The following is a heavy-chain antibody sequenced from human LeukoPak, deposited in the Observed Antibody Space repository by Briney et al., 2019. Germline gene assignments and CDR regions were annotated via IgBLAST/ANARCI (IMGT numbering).Heavy chain of an antibody. D-gene: IGHD6-19*01. V-gene: IGHV1-69*13. CDR3: ARDLSSSGDHSYYNWFDP. Sequence: SVKVSCKASGGTFSSYAISWVRQAPGQGLEWMGGIIPIFGTANYAQKFQGRVTITADESTSTAYMELSSLRSEDTAVYYCARDLSSSGDHSYYNWFDPWGQGTLVTVSS. CDR2: IIPIFGTA. J-gene: IGHJ5*02. CDR1: GGTFSSYA.